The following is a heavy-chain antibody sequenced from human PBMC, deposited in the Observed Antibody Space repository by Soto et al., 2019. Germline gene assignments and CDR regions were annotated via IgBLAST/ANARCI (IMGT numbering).Heavy chain of an antibody. D-gene: IGHD6-19*01. V-gene: IGHV1-3*01. CDR1: GYTFTSYA. Sequence: ASVKVSCKASGYTFTSYAMHWVRQAPGQRLEWMGWINAGNGNTKYSQKFQGRVTITRDTSASTAYMELSSLRSEDTAVYYCARSRARYSSGWYPGYWGQGTLVTVSS. CDR2: INAGNGNT. CDR3: ARSRARYSSGWYPGY. J-gene: IGHJ4*02.